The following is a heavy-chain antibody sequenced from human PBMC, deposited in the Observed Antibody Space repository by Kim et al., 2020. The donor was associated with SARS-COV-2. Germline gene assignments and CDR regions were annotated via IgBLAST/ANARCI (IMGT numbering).Heavy chain of an antibody. CDR2: ISRSGSSI. V-gene: IGHV3-11*01. Sequence: GGSLRLSCAASGFTFSNYYMSWIRQAPGKGLEWVSSISRSGSSIYYADSVKGRFTISRDNAENSLYLQLNSLRAEDTAVYYCARGYSFGYHYLDDWGQGTLVTVSS. D-gene: IGHD5-18*01. CDR3: ARGYSFGYHYLDD. J-gene: IGHJ4*02. CDR1: GFTFSNYY.